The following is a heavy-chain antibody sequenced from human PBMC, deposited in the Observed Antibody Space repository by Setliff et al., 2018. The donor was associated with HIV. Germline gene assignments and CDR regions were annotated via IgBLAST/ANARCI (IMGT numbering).Heavy chain of an antibody. J-gene: IGHJ4*02. Sequence: ASVKVSCKPSGYTFTSYLMHWLRQAPGQRLEWVGWINTDNGNTKYSQKFQGRVTITRDTSASTAYMELSSLISDDTSIYYCARVKVGASLVFDSWGQGTQVTVSS. CDR2: INTDNGNT. CDR3: ARVKVGASLVFDS. D-gene: IGHD1-26*01. CDR1: GYTFTSYL. V-gene: IGHV1-3*04.